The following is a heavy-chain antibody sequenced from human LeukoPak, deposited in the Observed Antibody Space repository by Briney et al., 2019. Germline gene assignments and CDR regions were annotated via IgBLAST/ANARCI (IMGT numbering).Heavy chain of an antibody. J-gene: IGHJ4*02. CDR2: IIPIFGTA. Sequence: ASVKVSCKASGGTFSSYAISWVRQAPGQGLEWMGGIIPIFGTADYAQKFQGRVTITADKSTSTAYMELSSLRSEDTAVYYCAREPRYYDSSGYPASRGYFDYWGQGTLVTVSS. CDR1: GGTFSSYA. D-gene: IGHD3-22*01. V-gene: IGHV1-69*06. CDR3: AREPRYYDSSGYPASRGYFDY.